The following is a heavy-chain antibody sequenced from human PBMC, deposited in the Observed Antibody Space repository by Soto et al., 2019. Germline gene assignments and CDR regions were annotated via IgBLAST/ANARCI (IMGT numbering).Heavy chain of an antibody. CDR2: INPYNENT. Sequence: QIQLAQSGAEVKKPGASVKVSCKASDYSFSSYAISWVRQAPGQGLEWMGWINPYNENTNYPQKFQGRISMTTDTSTSTAYMELRSLRFDDTATYYWVRVEVTPPGLGFDYWGQGTLVTVSS. D-gene: IGHD2-21*02. CDR3: VRVEVTPPGLGFDY. J-gene: IGHJ4*02. CDR1: DYSFSSYA. V-gene: IGHV1-18*01.